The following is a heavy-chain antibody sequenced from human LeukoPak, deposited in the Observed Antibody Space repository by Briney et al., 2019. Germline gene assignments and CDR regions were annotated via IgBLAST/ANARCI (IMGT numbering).Heavy chain of an antibody. CDR3: ARGYTYGSA. J-gene: IGHJ5*02. CDR2: ISGNGDNT. D-gene: IGHD5-18*01. CDR1: GFTFSSYA. Sequence: GGSLRLSCAASGFTFSSYAMSWVRQAPGKGLEWVSGISGNGDNTYYTDSVKGRFTISRDNSKNTLYLQMNSLRAEDTAVYYCARGYTYGSAWGQGTLVTVSS. V-gene: IGHV3-23*01.